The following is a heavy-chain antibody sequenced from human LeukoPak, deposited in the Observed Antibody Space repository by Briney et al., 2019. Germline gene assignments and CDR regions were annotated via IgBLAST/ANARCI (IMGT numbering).Heavy chain of an antibody. CDR1: GFTFSSYA. D-gene: IGHD5-24*01. CDR3: ARAPNYLRHFDY. V-gene: IGHV3-23*01. J-gene: IGHJ4*02. Sequence: GSLRLSCAASGFTFSSYAMSWVRQAPGKGLEWVSAISGSGGSTYYADSVKGRFTISRDNSKNTLYVQMNSLRPEDTAVYYCARAPNYLRHFDYWGQGTLVTVSS. CDR2: ISGSGGST.